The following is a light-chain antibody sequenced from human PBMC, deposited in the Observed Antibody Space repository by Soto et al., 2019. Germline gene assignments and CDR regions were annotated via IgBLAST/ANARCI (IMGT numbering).Light chain of an antibody. J-gene: IGLJ1*01. CDR3: CSYAGTNTFV. CDR2: EGN. V-gene: IGLV2-23*01. CDR1: SSDVGSYNL. Sequence: QSALTQPASVSGSPGQSITISCTGTSSDVGSYNLVSWYQQHPGKASKLMIYEGNKRPSGVSNRFSGSKSANTASLTISGLQTEDEADYYCCSYAGTNTFVFGTGTKGTVL.